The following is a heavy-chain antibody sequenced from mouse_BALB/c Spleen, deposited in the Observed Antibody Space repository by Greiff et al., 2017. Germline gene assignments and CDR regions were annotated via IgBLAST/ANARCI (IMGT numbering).Heavy chain of an antibody. CDR3: ARRGRRGDYYAMDY. J-gene: IGHJ4*01. Sequence: QVQLKESGPGLVQPSQSLSITCTVSGFSLTSYGVHWVRQSPGKGLEWLGVIWSGGSTDYNAAFISRLSISKDNSKSQVFFKMNSLQADDTAIYYCARRGRRGDYYAMDYWGQGTSVTVSS. CDR1: GFSLTSYG. CDR2: IWSGGST. V-gene: IGHV2-4-1*01.